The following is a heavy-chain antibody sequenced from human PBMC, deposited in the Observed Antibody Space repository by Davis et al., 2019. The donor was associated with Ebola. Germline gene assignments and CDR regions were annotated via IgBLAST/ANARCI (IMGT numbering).Heavy chain of an antibody. D-gene: IGHD2/OR15-2a*01. CDR2: IYSGGSA. CDR3: AKDRRENYMDV. CDR1: GFIVSTNY. Sequence: PGGSLRLSCAASGFIVSTNYLTWVRQAPGKGLEWVSSIYSGGSAYYADSVRGRFTNSRDNPKDPEYLQMNSLRVEDAAVYYCAKDRRENYMDVWGTGTTVTVSS. J-gene: IGHJ6*03. V-gene: IGHV3-53*01.